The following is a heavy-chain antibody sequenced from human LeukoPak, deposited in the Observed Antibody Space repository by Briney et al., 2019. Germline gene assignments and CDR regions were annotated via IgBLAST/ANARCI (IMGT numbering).Heavy chain of an antibody. J-gene: IGHJ4*02. CDR3: ARTHDTIFGDTTTFDY. D-gene: IGHD3-3*01. V-gene: IGHV1-46*01. CDR1: GYTFTSYY. Sequence: ASVKVSCKASGYTFTSYYMHWVRQAPGQGLEWMGIINPSGGSTSYAQKFQGRVTMTRDTSTSTVYMELSSLRSEDTAVYYCARTHDTIFGDTTTFDYWGQGTLVTASS. CDR2: INPSGGST.